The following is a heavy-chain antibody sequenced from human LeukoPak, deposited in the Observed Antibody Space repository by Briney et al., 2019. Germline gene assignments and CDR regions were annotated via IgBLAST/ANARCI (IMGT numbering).Heavy chain of an antibody. Sequence: SETLSLTCSVSGASISSSDYYWGWIRQPPGKGLEWIGTIYHSGSTYYNTSLKSRVTISVDTSKNQLSLKFNSVTAADTAVYYCARDRAAAAPGRWFDPWGQGTLVTVSS. V-gene: IGHV4-39*07. CDR1: GASISSSDYY. D-gene: IGHD6-13*01. CDR2: IYHSGST. J-gene: IGHJ5*02. CDR3: ARDRAAAAPGRWFDP.